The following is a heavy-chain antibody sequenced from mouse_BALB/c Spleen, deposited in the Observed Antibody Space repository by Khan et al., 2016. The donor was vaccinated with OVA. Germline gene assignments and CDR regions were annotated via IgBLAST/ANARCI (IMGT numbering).Heavy chain of an antibody. V-gene: IGHV1-18*01. Sequence: EVQLQQSGPELVKPGASVKISCKTSGYTFPEYTVHWVKQSLGKSLDWIGVINPKNGGTASNQKFKGKATLTVDKSSSTAYMEFRILTSEDSAVYYCARDAGRYWGQGTSVTVAS. D-gene: IGHD3-3*01. J-gene: IGHJ4*01. CDR2: INPKNGGT. CDR1: GYTFPEYT. CDR3: ARDAGRY.